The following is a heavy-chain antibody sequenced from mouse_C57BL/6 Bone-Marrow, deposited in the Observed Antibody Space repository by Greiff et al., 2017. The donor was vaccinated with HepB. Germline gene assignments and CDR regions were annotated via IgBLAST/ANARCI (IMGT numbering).Heavy chain of an antibody. CDR1: GYTFTSYT. CDR2: INPSSGYT. J-gene: IGHJ2*01. V-gene: IGHV1-4*01. D-gene: IGHD1-1*01. Sequence: VQLQQSGAELARPGAPVKMSCKASGYTFTSYTMHWVKQRPGRGLEWIGYINPSSGYTKYNQKFKDKPTLIADKSSSTAYMQLRSLTSEDTPVYYCARGYGKRSLDYWVRGTTLPVSS. CDR3: ARGYGKRSLDY.